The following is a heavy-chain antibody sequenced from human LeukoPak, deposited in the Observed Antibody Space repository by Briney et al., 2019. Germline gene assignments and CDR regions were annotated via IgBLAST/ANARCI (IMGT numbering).Heavy chain of an antibody. CDR2: IIPILGIA. Sequence: ASVKVSCKASGGTFSSYTISWVRQAPGQGLEWMGRIIPILGIANYAQEFQGRVTITADKSTSTAYMELSSLRSEDTAVYYCARESYGSGSFGDYWGQGTLVTVSS. V-gene: IGHV1-69*02. D-gene: IGHD3-10*01. J-gene: IGHJ4*02. CDR1: GGTFSSYT. CDR3: ARESYGSGSFGDY.